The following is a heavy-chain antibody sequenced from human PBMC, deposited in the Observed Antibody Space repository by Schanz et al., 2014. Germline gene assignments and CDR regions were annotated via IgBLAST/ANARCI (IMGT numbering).Heavy chain of an antibody. CDR1: GGTFSSYA. V-gene: IGHV1-69*04. J-gene: IGHJ4*02. Sequence: QVQLVHSGAEVKKPGSSMKVSCKASGGTFSSYAISWVRQAPGQGLEWMGRIIPILGIATYAQKFQGRLTITADKSTSTAYMELSSLRSEDTAMYYCARDYYDSSGYYYCDYWGQGTLVTVSS. CDR2: IIPILGIA. D-gene: IGHD3-22*01. CDR3: ARDYYDSSGYYYCDY.